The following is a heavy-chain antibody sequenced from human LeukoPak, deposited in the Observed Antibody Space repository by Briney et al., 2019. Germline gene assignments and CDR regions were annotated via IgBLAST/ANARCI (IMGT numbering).Heavy chain of an antibody. CDR3: AKSDDNSNFHLTGYLDY. V-gene: IGHV3-23*01. CDR2: ISRSGEIS. D-gene: IGHD3-22*01. CDR1: GFTFRDFA. J-gene: IGHJ4*02. Sequence: GGSLRLSCAASGFTFRDFAMNWVRQAPGKGLEWASIISRSGEISYHANSVTGRFTISRDNSKSTLYLQMNSLKAEDTAVYFCAKSDDNSNFHLTGYLDYWGQGTLVSVSS.